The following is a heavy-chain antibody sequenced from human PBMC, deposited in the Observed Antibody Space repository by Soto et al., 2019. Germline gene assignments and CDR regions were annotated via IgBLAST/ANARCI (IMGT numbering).Heavy chain of an antibody. CDR3: TRVLGKYWNYDAFDI. CDR2: IRSKAYGGTT. J-gene: IGHJ3*02. V-gene: IGHV3-49*03. Sequence: GGSLRLSCTASGFTFGDYAMSWFRQAPGKGLEWVGFIRSKAYGGTTEYAASVKGRFTISRDDSKSIAYLQMNSLKTEDTAVYYCTRVLGKYWNYDAFDIWGQGTMVTVSS. D-gene: IGHD1-7*01. CDR1: GFTFGDYA.